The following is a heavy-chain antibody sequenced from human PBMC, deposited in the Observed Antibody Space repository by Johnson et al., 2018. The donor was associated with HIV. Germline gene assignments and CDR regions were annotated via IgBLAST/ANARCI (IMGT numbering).Heavy chain of an antibody. V-gene: IGHV3-11*04. CDR2: INTSCTTV. Sequence: QEKLVESGGGVVQPGKSLTLSCVASGFSFGDCYMSWIRQAPGKGLEWISDINTSCTTVHYSDSVKGRFAIYRDNAKNSLYLQMSSLRAEDTAVYFCAKFEGFITVNRVVGDAFDIWGQGTMVTVSA. CDR3: AKFEGFITVNRVVGDAFDI. D-gene: IGHD3-10*01. CDR1: GFSFGDCY. J-gene: IGHJ3*02.